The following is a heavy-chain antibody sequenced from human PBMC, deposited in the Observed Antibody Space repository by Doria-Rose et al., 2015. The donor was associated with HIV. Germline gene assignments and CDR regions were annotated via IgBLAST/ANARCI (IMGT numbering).Heavy chain of an antibody. CDR2: LYSDGTT. J-gene: IGHJ4*02. Sequence: RQSPGRGLGWVSLLYSDGTTYYADSVRGRFTISRDNSKNTLFLQMNDLRVEDTALYYCAREVYSYRYYNYWGRGTLVTGSS. CDR3: AREVYSYRYYNY. V-gene: IGHV3-53*01. D-gene: IGHD3-16*02.